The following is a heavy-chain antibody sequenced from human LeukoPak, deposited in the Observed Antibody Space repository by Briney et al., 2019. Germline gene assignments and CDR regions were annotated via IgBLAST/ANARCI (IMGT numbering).Heavy chain of an antibody. Sequence: KTSETLSLTCTVSGGSISSYYWSWIRQPPGKGLEWIGYIYYSGSTNYNPSLKSRVTISVDTSKNQFSLKLNSVTAGDTAVYYCARGLAGYSGGDDAFDAWGQGTMVTVSS. J-gene: IGHJ3*01. D-gene: IGHD6-19*01. V-gene: IGHV4-59*01. CDR2: IYYSGST. CDR3: ARGLAGYSGGDDAFDA. CDR1: GGSISSYY.